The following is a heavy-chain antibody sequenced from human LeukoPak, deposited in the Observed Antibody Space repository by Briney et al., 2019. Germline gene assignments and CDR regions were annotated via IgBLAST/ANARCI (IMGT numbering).Heavy chain of an antibody. CDR3: RGWYFDP. Sequence: PGGSLRLSCAASGFTFSSYRMNWVRQAPGKGLEWVSSISSSSTNIYYADSVKGRFTISRDNAKNSLYLQMNSLRAEDTAVYYSRGWYFDPWGQGTLVTVSS. V-gene: IGHV3-21*01. J-gene: IGHJ5*02. D-gene: IGHD6-19*01. CDR1: GFTFSSYR. CDR2: ISSSSTNI.